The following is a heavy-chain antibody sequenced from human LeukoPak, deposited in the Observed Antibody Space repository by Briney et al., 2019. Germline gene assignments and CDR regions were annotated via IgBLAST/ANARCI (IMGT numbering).Heavy chain of an antibody. CDR1: GGSISSGGYS. J-gene: IGHJ6*03. CDR3: ASSGQCTNGLCRDVGYMDV. Sequence: PSQTLSLTCAVSGGSISSGGYSWSWIRQPPGKGLEWIGYIYYSGNTNYNPSLKSRVTISMHTSKNQLSLKLNSVTAADTAVYYCASSGQCTNGLCRDVGYMDVWGKGTTVTVSS. D-gene: IGHD2-8*01. CDR2: IYYSGNT. V-gene: IGHV4-30-4*07.